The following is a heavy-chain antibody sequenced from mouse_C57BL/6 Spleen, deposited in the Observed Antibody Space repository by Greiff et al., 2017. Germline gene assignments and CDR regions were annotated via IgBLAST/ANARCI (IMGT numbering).Heavy chain of an antibody. V-gene: IGHV5-12*01. Sequence: EVQVVESGGGLVQPGGSLKLSCAASGFTFSDYYMYWVRQTPGKGLEWFGYISNGGGSTYYPDTVKGRFTISKNNAKNTLYLQMSRLRSEDTAMYYCARRNWDYFDYWGQGTTLTVSS. D-gene: IGHD4-1*01. CDR2: ISNGGGST. J-gene: IGHJ2*01. CDR1: GFTFSDYY. CDR3: ARRNWDYFDY.